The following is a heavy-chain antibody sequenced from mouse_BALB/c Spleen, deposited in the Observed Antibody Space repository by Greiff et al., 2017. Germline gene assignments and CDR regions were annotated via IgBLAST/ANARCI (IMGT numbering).Heavy chain of an antibody. CDR1: GYTFSSYW. V-gene: IGHV1-9*01. CDR2: ILPGSGST. J-gene: IGHJ1*01. D-gene: IGHD1-1*01. CDR3: ARGHYYGSGGWYFDV. Sequence: VQLQQSGAELMKPGASVKISCKATGYTFSSYWIEWVKQRPGHGLEWIGEILPGSGSTNYNEKFKGKATFTADTSSNTAYMQLSSLTSEDSAVYYCARGHYYGSGGWYFDVWGAGTTVTVSS.